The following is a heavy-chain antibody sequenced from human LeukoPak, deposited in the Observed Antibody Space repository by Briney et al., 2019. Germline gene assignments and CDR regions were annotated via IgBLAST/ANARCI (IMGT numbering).Heavy chain of an antibody. CDR3: AKAFGGYDHFDY. Sequence: PGGSLRLSCAASGFTFSTYGMHWVRQAPGKGLEWVGFIRYDGSDKYYADPVKGRFTMSRDNSKNTLYLQMKSLRAEDTAVYYCAKAFGGYDHFDYWGQGTLGTVSS. CDR1: GFTFSTYG. V-gene: IGHV3-30*02. J-gene: IGHJ4*02. D-gene: IGHD5-12*01. CDR2: IRYDGSDK.